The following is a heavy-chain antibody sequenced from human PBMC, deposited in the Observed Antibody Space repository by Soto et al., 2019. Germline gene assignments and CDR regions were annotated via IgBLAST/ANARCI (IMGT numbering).Heavy chain of an antibody. CDR3: ARDRGYYDYLWGTSHADY. J-gene: IGHJ4*02. Sequence: ASVKVSCTASGYTLTIYAIHWVRQAPGQRPEWMGWINAGNGNTKYSQKFQGRVTITRDTSASTAYMELSSLRSEDTAVYYCARDRGYYDYLWGTSHADYWGQGTLVTVSS. D-gene: IGHD3-16*01. CDR2: INAGNGNT. V-gene: IGHV1-3*01. CDR1: GYTLTIYA.